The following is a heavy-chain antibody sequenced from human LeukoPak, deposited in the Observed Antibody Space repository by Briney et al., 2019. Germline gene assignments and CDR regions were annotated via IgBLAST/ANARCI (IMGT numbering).Heavy chain of an antibody. D-gene: IGHD2-2*01. CDR1: GYTFTGYY. J-gene: IGHJ5*02. CDR2: FNPNSGGT. CDR3: ARGNVVVPAATYDNWFDP. V-gene: IGHV1-2*02. Sequence: ASVKVSCKASGYTFTGYYMHWVRQAPGQGLEWMGWFNPNSGGTNYAQKFQGRVTMTRDTSISTAYMELSRLRSDDTAVYYCARGNVVVPAATYDNWFDPWGQGTLVTVSS.